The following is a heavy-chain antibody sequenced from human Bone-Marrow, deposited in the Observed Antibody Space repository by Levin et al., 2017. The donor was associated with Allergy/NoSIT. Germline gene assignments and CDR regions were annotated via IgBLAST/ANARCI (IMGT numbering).Heavy chain of an antibody. CDR1: GFTFSDYY. CDR3: AKGGHFGAHKHAFDV. D-gene: IGHD4-17*01. CDR2: TSSRGSVA. Sequence: GGSLRLSCAVSGFTFSDYYMGWIRQAPGKGLEWVSYTSSRGSVAHYADSVKGRFTISRDNARNSLYLQMNSLRAEDTAVYYCAKGGHFGAHKHAFDVWGQGIMVTVSS. V-gene: IGHV3-11*01. J-gene: IGHJ3*01.